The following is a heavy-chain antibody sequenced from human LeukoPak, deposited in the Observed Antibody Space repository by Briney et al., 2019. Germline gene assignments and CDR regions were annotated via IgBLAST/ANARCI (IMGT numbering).Heavy chain of an antibody. CDR2: YYYSET. J-gene: IGHJ6*02. V-gene: IGHV4-59*08. D-gene: IGHD4-11*01. CDR3: ARTQGWGTVRTGYYYGMDV. Sequence: ADTLSLTCTVSGGSISGSYWSWIRQPPGKGLEWIGYYYYSETYYNPSLKSRVTISLDTSKNQFSLNLRFVTAADTAVYYCARTQGWGTVRTGYYYGMDVWGQGTTVTVSS. CDR1: GGSISGSY.